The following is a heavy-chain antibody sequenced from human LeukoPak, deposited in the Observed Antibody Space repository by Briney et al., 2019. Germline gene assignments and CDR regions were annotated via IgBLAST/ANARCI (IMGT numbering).Heavy chain of an antibody. D-gene: IGHD6-19*01. CDR2: ISGSGGST. CDR1: GFTFSDYY. Sequence: HTGGSLRLSCAASGFTFSDYYMSWIRQAPGKGLEWVSAISGSGGSTYYADSVKGRFTISRDNSKNTLYLQMNSLRAEDTAVYYCAKRDSSGWYHWGQGTLVTVSS. CDR3: AKRDSSGWYH. J-gene: IGHJ4*02. V-gene: IGHV3-23*01.